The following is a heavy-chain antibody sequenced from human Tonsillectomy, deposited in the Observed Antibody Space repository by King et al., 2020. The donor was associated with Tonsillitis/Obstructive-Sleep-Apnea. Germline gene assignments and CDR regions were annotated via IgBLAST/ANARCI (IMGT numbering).Heavy chain of an antibody. Sequence: VQLQQWGAGLLKPSEILSLTCGAYGGSFSGYYWTWIRQPPGKGLEWIGEISHSGGTNYNPSLESRVTISVDTSKNQFSLRLNSVTAADTAVYYCARGRGRVVVVPVYNWFDPWGQGTLVTVSS. D-gene: IGHD2-2*01. J-gene: IGHJ5*02. CDR1: GGSFSGYY. CDR3: ARGRGRVVVVPVYNWFDP. CDR2: ISHSGGT. V-gene: IGHV4-34*02.